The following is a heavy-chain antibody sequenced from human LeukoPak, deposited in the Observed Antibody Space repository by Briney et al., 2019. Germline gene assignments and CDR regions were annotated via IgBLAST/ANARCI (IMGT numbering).Heavy chain of an antibody. Sequence: ASVKVSCKASGYTFTSYGISWVRQAPGQGLEWMGWISAYNGNTNYAQKLQGRVTMTTDTSTSTAYMELRSLRSDDTAVYYCARDFPTHDIVVVPAAQDYYYGMDVWGKGTTVTVSS. J-gene: IGHJ6*04. CDR3: ARDFPTHDIVVVPAAQDYYYGMDV. CDR2: ISAYNGNT. V-gene: IGHV1-18*04. CDR1: GYTFTSYG. D-gene: IGHD2-2*01.